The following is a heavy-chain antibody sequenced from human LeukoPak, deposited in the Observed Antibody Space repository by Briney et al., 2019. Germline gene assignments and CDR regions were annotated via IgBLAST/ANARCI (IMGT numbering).Heavy chain of an antibody. D-gene: IGHD3-10*01. J-gene: IGHJ4*02. CDR1: GYTFSGYH. V-gene: IGHV1-2*02. CDR2: INPDSGGT. CDR3: ARVRILWFRELDY. Sequence: ASVKVSCKASGYTFSGYHMHWVRHAPGQGLELMGWINPDSGGTTYAQKFQGRVTMTRDTSISTAYMELSRLRSDDTAVYYCARVRILWFRELDYWGQGTLVTVSS.